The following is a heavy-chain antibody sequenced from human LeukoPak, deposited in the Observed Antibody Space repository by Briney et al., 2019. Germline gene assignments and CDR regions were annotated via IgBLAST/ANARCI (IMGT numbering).Heavy chain of an antibody. J-gene: IGHJ5*02. Sequence: GGSLRLSCAASGFIFAGYDMSWVRQAPGKGLEWVSVISGSGGTTYYADSVKGRFTISRGNSKNTLYLQMNSLRVEDTAVYYCAKSQPAAISWFDPWGQGTLVTVSS. CDR2: ISGSGGTT. CDR1: GFIFAGYD. V-gene: IGHV3-23*01. CDR3: AKSQPAAISWFDP. D-gene: IGHD2-2*02.